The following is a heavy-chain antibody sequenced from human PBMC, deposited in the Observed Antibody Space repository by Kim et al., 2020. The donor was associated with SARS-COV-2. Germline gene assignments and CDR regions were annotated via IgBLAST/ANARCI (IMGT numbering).Heavy chain of an antibody. J-gene: IGHJ6*02. D-gene: IGHD6-13*01. Sequence: VKGQFTISRDNSKTTLYLQMNSLRAEDTAVYYCAKDPMAAAVHYYGMDVWGQGTTVTVSS. V-gene: IGHV3-30*02. CDR3: AKDPMAAAVHYYGMDV.